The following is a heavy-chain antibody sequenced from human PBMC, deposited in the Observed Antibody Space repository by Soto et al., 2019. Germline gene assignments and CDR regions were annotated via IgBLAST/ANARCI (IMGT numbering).Heavy chain of an antibody. CDR3: ARGPRYCSSTSCFSGVTWFDP. Sequence: ASVKVSCKASGYTFTSYGISWVRQAPGQGLEWMGWISSYNGNTNYAQKVQGRVTMTTDTSTSTTYMELRSLRSDDTAVYYCARGPRYCSSTSCFSGVTWFDPWGQGTLVTV. CDR1: GYTFTSYG. D-gene: IGHD2-2*01. J-gene: IGHJ5*02. V-gene: IGHV1-18*04. CDR2: ISSYNGNT.